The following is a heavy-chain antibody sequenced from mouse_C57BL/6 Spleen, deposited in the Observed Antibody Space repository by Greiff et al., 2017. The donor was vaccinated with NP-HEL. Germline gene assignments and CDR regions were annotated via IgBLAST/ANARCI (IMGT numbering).Heavy chain of an antibody. Sequence: VQLQESGAELVKPGASVKISCKASGYAFSSYWMNWVKQRPGKGLEWIGEIYPGDGDTNYNGKFKGKATLTADKSSSTAYMQLSSLTSEDSAVYFCARKEGYDYGGFAYWGQGTLVTVSA. J-gene: IGHJ3*01. V-gene: IGHV1-80*01. D-gene: IGHD2-4*01. CDR2: IYPGDGDT. CDR1: GYAFSSYW. CDR3: ARKEGYDYGGFAY.